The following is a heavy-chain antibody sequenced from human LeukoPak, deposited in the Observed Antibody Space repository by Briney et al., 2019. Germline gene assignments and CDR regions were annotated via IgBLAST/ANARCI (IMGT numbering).Heavy chain of an antibody. CDR2: IGSNGGNT. V-gene: IGHV3-64D*09. D-gene: IGHD2-2*01. J-gene: IGHJ4*02. CDR1: GFTFSNYA. CDR3: VSGQCTDTSCYHYFDF. Sequence: GGSLRLSCSASGFTFSNYAMHWVRQAPGMGLEYVSVIGSNGGNTYYTDSVKGRFAISRDNSKNTLFLQMSGLRAEDTAVYYCVSGQCTDTSCYHYFDFWGQGTLVTVSS.